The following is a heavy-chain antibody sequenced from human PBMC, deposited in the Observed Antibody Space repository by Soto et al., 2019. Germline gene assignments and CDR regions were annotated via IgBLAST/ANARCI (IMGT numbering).Heavy chain of an antibody. J-gene: IGHJ4*02. Sequence: ASVKVSCKASEYTFTRYDINLVRQATGQGLEWMGWMNPNSGNTGYAQKFQGRVTMTRNTSISTAYMELSSLRSEDTAVYYCARERAVAGFDYWGQGTLVTVSS. CDR3: ARERAVAGFDY. V-gene: IGHV1-8*01. D-gene: IGHD6-19*01. CDR1: EYTFTRYD. CDR2: MNPNSGNT.